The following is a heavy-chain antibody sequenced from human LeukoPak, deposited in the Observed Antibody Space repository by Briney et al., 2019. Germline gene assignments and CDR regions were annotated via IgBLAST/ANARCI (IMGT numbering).Heavy chain of an antibody. V-gene: IGHV3-30*18. CDR2: ISYDGTNK. CDR1: GFTFSSYG. J-gene: IGHJ4*02. Sequence: GRSLRLSCAASGFTFSSYGMHWVRQAPGKGLEWVAIISYDGTNKYYADSVKGRFTISRDNPKNTLYLQMDSLRAEDTAVYYCAKEALREYYDFRSGYYKAYLDYWGQGALVTVSS. CDR3: AKEALREYYDFRSGYYKAYLDY. D-gene: IGHD3-3*01.